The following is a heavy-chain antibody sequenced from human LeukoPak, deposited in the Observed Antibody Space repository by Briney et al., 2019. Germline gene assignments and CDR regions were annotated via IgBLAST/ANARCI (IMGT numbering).Heavy chain of an antibody. Sequence: GGSLRLSCAASGFTFSSYGMDWVRQAPGKGLEWVSAISGSGSSTYYADSVKGRFTISRDNSKNTLYLQMNSLRAEDTAVYYCASRELGDGYNYDAFDIWGQGTMVTVS. V-gene: IGHV3-23*01. D-gene: IGHD5-24*01. CDR1: GFTFSSYG. J-gene: IGHJ3*02. CDR3: ASRELGDGYNYDAFDI. CDR2: ISGSGSST.